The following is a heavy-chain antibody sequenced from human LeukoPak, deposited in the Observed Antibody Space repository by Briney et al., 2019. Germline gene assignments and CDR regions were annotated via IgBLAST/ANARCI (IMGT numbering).Heavy chain of an antibody. CDR2: ISANNGNT. CDR3: AREGTAGRYYFDY. Sequence: ASVKVSCKASGYTFSSHGITWVRQAPGQGLEWMGWISANNGNTNYAQKLQGRVTVTTDTSTSIAYMELRSLRSGDTAVYYCAREGTAGRYYFDYWGQGTLVTVSS. J-gene: IGHJ4*02. D-gene: IGHD3-10*01. CDR1: GYTFSSHG. V-gene: IGHV1-18*01.